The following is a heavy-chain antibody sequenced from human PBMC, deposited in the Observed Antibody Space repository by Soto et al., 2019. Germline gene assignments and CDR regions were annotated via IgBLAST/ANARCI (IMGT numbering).Heavy chain of an antibody. J-gene: IGHJ6*02. CDR1: GFSLSSYA. Sequence: QVQLVESGGGVVQSGRSLRLSCAASGFSLSSYAMHWVRQAPGKGLEWVAVISYDGSNKYYADSVKGRFTISRDNSKNTLFLQMNSLRAEDTAVFSCARDSFPTTTKGLGVYLYYGVDVWGQGTTVTVSS. CDR3: ARDSFPTTTKGLGVYLYYGVDV. CDR2: ISYDGSNK. V-gene: IGHV3-30-3*01. D-gene: IGHD3-3*01.